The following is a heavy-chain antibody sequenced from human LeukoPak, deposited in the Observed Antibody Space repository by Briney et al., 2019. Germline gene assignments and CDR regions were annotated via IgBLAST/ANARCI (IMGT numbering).Heavy chain of an antibody. CDR3: ARYGSGSTWFDP. CDR1: GGSISSANYQ. V-gene: IGHV4-30-4*01. Sequence: PSLTLSLTCTVSGGSISSANYQWSWIRQPPGKGLEWIGYINYSGSTYYNPSLKSRVTISVDTSKNHFSPNLNSVTAADTAVYYCARYGSGSTWFDPWGQGTLVTVSS. CDR2: INYSGST. D-gene: IGHD3-10*01. J-gene: IGHJ5*02.